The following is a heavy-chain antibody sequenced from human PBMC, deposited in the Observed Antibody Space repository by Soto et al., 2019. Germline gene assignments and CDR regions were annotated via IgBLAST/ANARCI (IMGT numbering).Heavy chain of an antibody. V-gene: IGHV4-4*07. J-gene: IGHJ5*01. CDR1: GGSISKLY. CDR2: VYATGTT. CDR3: VRDGSKSLRDWFDP. Sequence: SETLSLTCNVSGGSISKLYWAWIRKTAGNGLEWMGRVYATGTTDYNPSLRSRVAMSVDISKKTFSLRLRSVTGADSGVYYCVRDGSKSLRDWFDPWGQGILVTVSS.